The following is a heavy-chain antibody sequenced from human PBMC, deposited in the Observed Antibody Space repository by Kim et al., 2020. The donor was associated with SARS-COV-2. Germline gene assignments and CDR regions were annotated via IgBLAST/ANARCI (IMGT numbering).Heavy chain of an antibody. CDR2: ISWDGGST. V-gene: IGHV3-43*01. D-gene: IGHD6-13*01. CDR3: AKDGAAAGKGEFDY. CDR1: GFTFDDYT. J-gene: IGHJ4*02. Sequence: GGSLRLSCAASGFTFDDYTMHWVRQAPGKGLEWVSLISWDGGSTYYADSVKGRFTTSRDNSKNSLYLQMNSLRTEDTALYYCAKDGAAAGKGEFDYWGQGTLVTVSS.